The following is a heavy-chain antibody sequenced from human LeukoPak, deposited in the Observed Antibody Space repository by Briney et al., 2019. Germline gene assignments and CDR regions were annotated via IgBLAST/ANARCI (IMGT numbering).Heavy chain of an antibody. CDR2: MSGGGGST. CDR1: GFTFSSYA. V-gene: IGHV3-23*01. J-gene: IGHJ4*02. D-gene: IGHD1-7*01. CDR3: ATVRQGTTRDFEY. Sequence: PRGSLRLSCAASGFTFSSYAMSWVRQAPGKGLEWVSSMSGGGGSTYHADSVKGRFTISRDISKNTLYLQMTSLRAEDTAVYFCATVRQGTTRDFEYWGQGTLVTVSS.